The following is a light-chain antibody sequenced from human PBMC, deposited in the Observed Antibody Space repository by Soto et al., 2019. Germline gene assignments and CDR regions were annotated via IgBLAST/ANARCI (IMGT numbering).Light chain of an antibody. V-gene: IGLV2-14*01. CDR1: SSDVGSYNY. Sequence: QAVVTQPASVSGSPGQSITISCTGTSSDVGSYNYVSWYQQHPGKAPKLIIYEVSNRPSGVSNRFSGSKSGNTASLTISGLQAEDEADYYCSSYTSSSTLVFGGGTQLTVL. J-gene: IGLJ2*01. CDR2: EVS. CDR3: SSYTSSSTLV.